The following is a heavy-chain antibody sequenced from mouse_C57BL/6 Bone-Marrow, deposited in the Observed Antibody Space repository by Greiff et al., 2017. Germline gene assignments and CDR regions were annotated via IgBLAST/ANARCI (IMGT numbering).Heavy chain of an antibody. Sequence: VQLQESGAELARPGASVKLSCKASGYTFTSYGISWVKQRTGQGLEWIGEIYPRSGNTYYNEKFKGKATLTADKSSSTAYMELRSLTSEDSAVYFCARDGAGATRYFDVWGTGTTVTVSS. D-gene: IGHD3-1*01. J-gene: IGHJ1*03. CDR3: ARDGAGATRYFDV. CDR1: GYTFTSYG. V-gene: IGHV1-81*01. CDR2: IYPRSGNT.